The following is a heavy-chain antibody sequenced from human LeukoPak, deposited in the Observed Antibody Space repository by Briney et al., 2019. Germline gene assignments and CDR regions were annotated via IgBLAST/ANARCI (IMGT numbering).Heavy chain of an antibody. CDR1: GGSISSSSYY. CDR2: IYYSGST. D-gene: IGHD3-3*01. CDR3: ARDFGVVEKLYYFDY. V-gene: IGHV4-39*01. J-gene: IGHJ4*02. Sequence: SETLSLTCTVSGGSISSSSYYWGWIRQPPGKGLEWIGSIYYSGSTYYNPSLKSRVTISVDTSKNQFSLKLSSVTAADTAVYYCARDFGVVEKLYYFDYWGQGTLVTVSS.